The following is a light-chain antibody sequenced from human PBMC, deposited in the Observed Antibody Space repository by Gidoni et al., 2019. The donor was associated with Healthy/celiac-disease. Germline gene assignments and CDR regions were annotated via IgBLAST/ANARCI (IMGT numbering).Light chain of an antibody. Sequence: EIVLTQSPATLSLSPGERATLSCRASQIVSSHLAWYQQKPGQAPRLLIYDASNRATGSPARCSGSGSGTDFTLTISSREPEDFAVNYCQQRSNRTPEATFGQGTRLEIK. CDR3: QQRSNRTPEAT. CDR1: QIVSSH. V-gene: IGKV3-11*01. CDR2: DAS. J-gene: IGKJ5*01.